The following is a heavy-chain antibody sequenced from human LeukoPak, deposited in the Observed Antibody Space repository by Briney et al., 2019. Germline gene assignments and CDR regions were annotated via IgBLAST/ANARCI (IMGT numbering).Heavy chain of an antibody. V-gene: IGHV3-23*01. J-gene: IGHJ3*02. CDR2: ISGGGGST. Sequence: GGSLRLSCAASGFSFSNYAMSWVRQAPGKGLEWVSGISGGGGSTYYADSVKGRFTISRDNSKNSLYLQMNSLRAEDTAVYYCARAHSGVYYDSSGYYYGIGAFDIWGQGTMVTVSS. CDR3: ARAHSGVYYDSSGYYYGIGAFDI. D-gene: IGHD3-22*01. CDR1: GFSFSNYA.